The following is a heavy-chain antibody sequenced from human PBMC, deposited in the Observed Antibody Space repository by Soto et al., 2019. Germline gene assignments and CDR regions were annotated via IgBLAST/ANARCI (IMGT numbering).Heavy chain of an antibody. V-gene: IGHV3-23*01. J-gene: IGHJ6*03. CDR1: GFTFSSYA. CDR3: AKDRKDYGEIYYYYYMDV. CDR2: ISGSGGST. D-gene: IGHD4-17*01. Sequence: EVQLLESGGGLVQPGGSLRLSCAASGFTFSSYAMSWVRQAPGKGLEWVSAISGSGGSTYYADSVKGRFTISSDNAKNTLYLQMNSLRAEDTAVDYCAKDRKDYGEIYYYYYMDVWGKGTTVTVSS.